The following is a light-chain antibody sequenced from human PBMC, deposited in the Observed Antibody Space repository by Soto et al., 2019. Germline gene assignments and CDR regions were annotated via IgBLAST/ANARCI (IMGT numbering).Light chain of an antibody. CDR3: GTWDSSLSDVV. Sequence: QSVLTQPPSVSAAPGQKVTLSCSGSSSNIANNYVSWYQQFPGTAPKLLIFDNNKRPSGIPDRFSGSKSGTSATLGITGLQTGDEADYYCGTWDSSLSDVVFGGGTKVTVL. CDR2: DNN. CDR1: SSNIANNY. J-gene: IGLJ2*01. V-gene: IGLV1-51*01.